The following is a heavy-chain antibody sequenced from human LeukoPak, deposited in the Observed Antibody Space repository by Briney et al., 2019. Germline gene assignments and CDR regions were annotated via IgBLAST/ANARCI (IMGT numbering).Heavy chain of an antibody. D-gene: IGHD2-15*01. CDR1: GDSMTSSNHY. CDR2: IYYGGRT. Sequence: SETLSLTCTVSGDSMTSSNHYWVWIRQPPGKRLEWIGSIYYGGRTYYNPSLKSRVTISQETSKNQFSLKVNTVTAADTAVYHCARRSHCTGDSCYPVWGQGTTVTVSS. V-gene: IGHV4-39*01. CDR3: ARRSHCTGDSCYPV. J-gene: IGHJ6*02.